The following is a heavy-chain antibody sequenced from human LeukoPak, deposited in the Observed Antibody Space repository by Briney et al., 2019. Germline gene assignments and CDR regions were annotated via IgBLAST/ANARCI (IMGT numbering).Heavy chain of an antibody. J-gene: IGHJ4*02. V-gene: IGHV3-30*10. Sequence: GGSLRLSCAASGFSFSTYAMHWVRQAPGMGPEWVAVVSHDGSTKYYTDSVRGRSTISRDNSKNTFFLQLNGLRTGDTAVYYCARAIMGTENLDYWGQGTLVTVSS. D-gene: IGHD5-18*01. CDR1: GFSFSTYA. CDR2: VSHDGSTK. CDR3: ARAIMGTENLDY.